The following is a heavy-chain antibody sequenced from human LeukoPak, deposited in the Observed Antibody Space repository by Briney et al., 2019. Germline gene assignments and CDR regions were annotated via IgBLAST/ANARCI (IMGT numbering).Heavy chain of an antibody. CDR1: GYTFTGYY. V-gene: IGHV1-2*02. CDR2: INPNSGGT. CDR3: ARDSEPIQYSSGWYDDY. Sequence: GTSVKVSCKASGYTFTGYYMHWVRQAPGQGLEWMGWINPNSGGTNYAQKFQGRVTMTRDTSISTAYMELCRLRSDDTAVYYCARDSEPIQYSSGWYDDYWGQGTLVTVSS. J-gene: IGHJ4*02. D-gene: IGHD6-19*01.